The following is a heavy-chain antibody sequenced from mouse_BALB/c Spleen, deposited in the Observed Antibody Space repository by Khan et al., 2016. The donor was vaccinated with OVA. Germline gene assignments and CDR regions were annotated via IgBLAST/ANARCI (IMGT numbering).Heavy chain of an antibody. V-gene: IGHV1-7*01. CDR3: ARDRIDY. Sequence: VELVESGAKQAKPGASVKMSCKTSGYTFSSYWMHWVKQRPGQGLEWIGYINPTSGYTEYNEKFKDKATLSADKSSSTAYMQLTSLTSEDSAVYYCARDRIDYWGQGTTLTVSS. CDR1: GYTFSSYW. CDR2: INPTSGYT. J-gene: IGHJ2*01.